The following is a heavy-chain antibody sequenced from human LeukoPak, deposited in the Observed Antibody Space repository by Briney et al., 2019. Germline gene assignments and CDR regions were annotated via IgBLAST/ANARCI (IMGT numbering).Heavy chain of an antibody. J-gene: IGHJ5*02. CDR2: ISSSGDNT. Sequence: GGSLGLSCAASGFTFSRYAMNWVRQAPGKGLEWVTGISSSGDNTYYADSVKGRFTISRDNSKKTLYLQMHSLRAEDTAVYYCAKDRVAIFGVVTTHWFDPWGEGTLVTVSS. CDR1: GFTFSRYA. V-gene: IGHV3-23*01. D-gene: IGHD3-3*01. CDR3: AKDRVAIFGVVTTHWFDP.